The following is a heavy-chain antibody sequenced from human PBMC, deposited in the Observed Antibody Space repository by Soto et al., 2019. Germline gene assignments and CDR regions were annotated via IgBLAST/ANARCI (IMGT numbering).Heavy chain of an antibody. CDR1: GYTFTGYY. CDR3: ARDQCISTSCFGYFDY. V-gene: IGHV1-2*04. CDR2: INPNSGGT. J-gene: IGHJ4*02. D-gene: IGHD2-2*01. Sequence: ASVKVSCKASGYTFTGYYMHWVRQAPGQGLEWMGWINPNSGGTNYAQKFQGWVTMTRDTSISTAYMELSRLRSDDTAVYYCARDQCISTSCFGYFDYWGQGTLVTVSS.